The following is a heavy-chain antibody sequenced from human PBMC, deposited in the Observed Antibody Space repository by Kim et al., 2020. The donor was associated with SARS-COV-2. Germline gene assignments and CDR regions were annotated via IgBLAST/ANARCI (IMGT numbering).Heavy chain of an antibody. CDR2: ISSSSDST. J-gene: IGHJ4*02. CDR3: AKGRSASMAAAANY. D-gene: IGHD6-13*01. CDR1: GFTFSDYA. V-gene: IGHV3-9*01. Sequence: GGSLRLSCTVSGFTFSDYAMHWVRQTPGKGLQWVSGISSSSDSTVYSDSVKGRFTISRDHANNSLYLQMNSLRPDDTAFYYCAKGRSASMAAAANYWGQGNPVTVSS.